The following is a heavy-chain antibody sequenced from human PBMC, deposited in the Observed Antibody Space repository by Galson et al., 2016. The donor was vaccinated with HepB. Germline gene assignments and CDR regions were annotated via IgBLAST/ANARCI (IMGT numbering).Heavy chain of an antibody. J-gene: IGHJ4*02. D-gene: IGHD3-10*01. CDR2: ILHDGNNK. CDR1: GFTFNNYA. V-gene: IGHV3-30-3*01. CDR3: ARGTYYYGSGHFDY. Sequence: SLRLSCAASGFTFNNYAMHWVRQAPGKGLEWVSIILHDGNNKYFADSVKGRFTISRDNSKNTVYLQLNSLRVEDTALYYCARGTYYYGSGHFDYWGQGTLVTVS.